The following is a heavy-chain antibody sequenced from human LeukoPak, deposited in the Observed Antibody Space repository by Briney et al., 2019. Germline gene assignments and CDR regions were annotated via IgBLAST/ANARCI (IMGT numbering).Heavy chain of an antibody. CDR2: ISPEGSGT. D-gene: IGHD2-8*02. Sequence: AGGSLRLSCVVSGFSLSDYWMHWVRQVPGKGLVWVSRISPEGSGTTYGDSVKGRFTISKDSAKNTLYLQMNSLRAEDAAVYYCTRVLAGRSGLMDVWGRGTTVTVSS. CDR3: TRVLAGRSGLMDV. J-gene: IGHJ6*02. CDR1: GFSLSDYW. V-gene: IGHV3-74*01.